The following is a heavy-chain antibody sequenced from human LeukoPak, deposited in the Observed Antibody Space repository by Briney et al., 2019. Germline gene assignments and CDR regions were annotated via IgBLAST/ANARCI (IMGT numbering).Heavy chain of an antibody. CDR1: GGTFSSYA. J-gene: IGHJ4*02. CDR2: IIPILGIA. Sequence: GASVKVSCKASGGTFSSYAISWVRQAPGQGLEWMGRIIPILGIANYAQKFQGRVTITADKSTSTAYMELSSLRSEDTAVYYCARDLGGIWNHPVGYWGQGTLVTVSS. V-gene: IGHV1-69*04. D-gene: IGHD1-1*01. CDR3: ARDLGGIWNHPVGY.